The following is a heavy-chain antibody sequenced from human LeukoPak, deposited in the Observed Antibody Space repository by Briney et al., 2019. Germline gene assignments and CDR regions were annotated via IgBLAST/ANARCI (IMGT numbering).Heavy chain of an antibody. J-gene: IGHJ4*02. Sequence: SQTLSLTCAISGDSVSSNSAAWNWIRQSPSRGLEWLGRTYYRSKWYNDYAVSVKSRITINPDTSKNQFSLQLNSVTPEDTAVYYCAREYYYDSSGCYYGRGFDYWGQGTLVTASS. V-gene: IGHV6-1*01. D-gene: IGHD3-22*01. CDR3: AREYYYDSSGCYYGRGFDY. CDR2: TYYRSKWYN. CDR1: GDSVSSNSAA.